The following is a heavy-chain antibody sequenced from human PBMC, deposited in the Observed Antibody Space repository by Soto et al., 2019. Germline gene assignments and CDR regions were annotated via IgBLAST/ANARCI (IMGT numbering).Heavy chain of an antibody. J-gene: IGHJ5*02. D-gene: IGHD3-3*01. CDR3: ARDGDPGYAFWSGPLGGGRFDP. Sequence: VQLVQSGAEVKKPGSSVNVSCKTSGATFGNTAVTWVRQAPGQGLEWMGGIVPMFGTANYAQKFQGRVTITADESTNTAYMELSSLRSDDTAVYYCARDGDPGYAFWSGPLGGGRFDPWGQGTLVTVSS. V-gene: IGHV1-69*12. CDR1: GATFGNTA. CDR2: IVPMFGTA.